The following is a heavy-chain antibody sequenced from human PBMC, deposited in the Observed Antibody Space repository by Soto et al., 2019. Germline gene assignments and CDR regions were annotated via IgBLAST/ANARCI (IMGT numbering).Heavy chain of an antibody. D-gene: IGHD3-3*01. V-gene: IGHV3-9*01. CDR2: ITWNSFST. Sequence: QLVESGGGLVQPGGSLRLSCVTSGFSFDDFAMHWVRQAPGKGLKWISGITWNSFSTDYSNSVNDRFTVSRDNAKNSPYLQMSSLGTEDTASYFCSKERVRFLDAWGQATLVTVSS. CDR1: GFSFDDFA. J-gene: IGHJ5*02. CDR3: SKERVRFLDA.